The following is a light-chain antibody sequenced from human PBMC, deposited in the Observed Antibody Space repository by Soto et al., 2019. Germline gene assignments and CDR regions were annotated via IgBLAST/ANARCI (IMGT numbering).Light chain of an antibody. CDR2: KAS. Sequence: DIQMTQSPSTLSGSVGDRVTITCRASQTISSWLAWYQQKPGKAPKLLIYKASTFKSGVPSRFSGSGSGTEFTLTVSSLQPDDFATYYCQHSNTYSEAFGQGTKVALK. CDR3: QHSNTYSEA. CDR1: QTISSW. J-gene: IGKJ1*01. V-gene: IGKV1-5*03.